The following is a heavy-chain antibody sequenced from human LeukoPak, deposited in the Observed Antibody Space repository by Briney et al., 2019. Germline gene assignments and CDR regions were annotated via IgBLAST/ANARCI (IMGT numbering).Heavy chain of an antibody. CDR2: ISSSGGST. D-gene: IGHD5-18*01. V-gene: IGHV3-64D*06. CDR1: GFTFSSYA. J-gene: IGHJ3*02. CDR3: ARADTAMVVDDAFDI. Sequence: GGSLRLSCSASGFTFSSYAMHWVRQAPGKGLEYVSAISSSGGSTYYADSVKGRFTISRDNSKNTLYLQMSSLRAEDTAVYYCARADTAMVVDDAFDIWGQGTMVTVSS.